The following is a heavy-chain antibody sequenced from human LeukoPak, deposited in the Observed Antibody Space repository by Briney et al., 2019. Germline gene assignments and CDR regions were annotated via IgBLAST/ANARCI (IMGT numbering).Heavy chain of an antibody. CDR3: ARTGYVGLLWFGELNNAFDI. D-gene: IGHD3-10*01. V-gene: IGHV4-61*02. J-gene: IGHJ3*02. Sequence: PSQTLSLTCTVSGGPISSGSYYWSWIRQAAGKGLEWIVRIYTSGSTNYNPSLKSRVTISVDTSKNQFSLKLSSVTAADTAVYYCARTGYVGLLWFGELNNAFDIWGQGTMVTVSS. CDR1: GGPISSGSYY. CDR2: IYTSGST.